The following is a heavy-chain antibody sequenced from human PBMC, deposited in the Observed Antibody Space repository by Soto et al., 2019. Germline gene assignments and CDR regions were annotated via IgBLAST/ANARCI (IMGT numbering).Heavy chain of an antibody. D-gene: IGHD1-1*01. CDR2: MSHSGGT. CDR3: ARVERGTATTVVDAFDI. CDR1: GGFVSSGNYY. V-gene: IGHV4-34*01. J-gene: IGHJ3*02. Sequence: QEQLQQWGAGLLKPSETLSLTCAVYGGFVSSGNYYWSWIRQPPGKGLEWTGEMSHSGGTHFNPSLKSRVTISVDTSKNQFSQKMSSVTAADTALYYCARVERGTATTVVDAFDIWGPGTKVTVSS.